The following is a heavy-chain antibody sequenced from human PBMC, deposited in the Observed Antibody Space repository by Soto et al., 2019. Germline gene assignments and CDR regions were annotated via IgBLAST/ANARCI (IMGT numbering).Heavy chain of an antibody. Sequence: SETLSLTCTVSGGSISSYYWSWIRQPPGKGLEWIGYIYYSGTTYYNPSLKSRVTISVDTSKNQFSLKLTSVTAADTAVYYCARDPAPWGQGTLVTVSS. V-gene: IGHV4-59*12. J-gene: IGHJ5*02. CDR2: IYYSGTT. CDR1: GGSISSYY. CDR3: ARDPAP.